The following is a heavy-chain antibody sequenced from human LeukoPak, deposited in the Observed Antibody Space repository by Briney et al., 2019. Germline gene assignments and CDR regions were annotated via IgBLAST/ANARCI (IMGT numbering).Heavy chain of an antibody. J-gene: IGHJ4*02. CDR1: GGSISSYC. CDR2: IYTSGIT. CDR3: ARANSYDSSGHYYEFGY. Sequence: KPSETLSLTCTVSGGSISSYCWSWIRQPAGKGLEWIGRIYTSGITNYNPSLKSRVTMSVDTSKNQFSLKLTSVAAADTAVYYCARANSYDSSGHYYEFGYWGQGTLVTVSS. D-gene: IGHD3-22*01. V-gene: IGHV4-4*07.